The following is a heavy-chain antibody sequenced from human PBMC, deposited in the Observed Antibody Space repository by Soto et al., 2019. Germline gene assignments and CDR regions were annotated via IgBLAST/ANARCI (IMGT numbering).Heavy chain of an antibody. CDR2: INPSRGSA. J-gene: IGHJ4*02. Sequence: GASVKVSCKASGFPFTSFFIHWVRQAPGQGLEWMGVINPSRGSANYAQKFQGRLTLTRDTSSSTVYMDLSSLKSEDTALYCCVRAPNFFDIWGQGTLVTVSS. V-gene: IGHV1-46*01. CDR3: VRAPNFFDI. CDR1: GFPFTSFF.